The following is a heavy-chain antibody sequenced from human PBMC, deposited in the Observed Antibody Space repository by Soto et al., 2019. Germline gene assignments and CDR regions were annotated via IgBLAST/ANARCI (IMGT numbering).Heavy chain of an antibody. CDR2: LYSGGTT. CDR1: GFTVSSYY. J-gene: IGHJ4*02. Sequence: GGSLSLSCAASGFTVSSYYMSWVRQAPGKGPEWVSILYSGGTTQYADSVKGRFTISRDNSKNTLYLQMNSLRAEDTAVYYCARDCSGGGCSYYFDYWGQGTLVTVSS. V-gene: IGHV3-66*01. D-gene: IGHD2-15*01. CDR3: ARDCSGGGCSYYFDY.